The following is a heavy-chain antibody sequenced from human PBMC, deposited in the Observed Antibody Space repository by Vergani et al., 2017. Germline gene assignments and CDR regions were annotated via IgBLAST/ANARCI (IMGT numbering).Heavy chain of an antibody. J-gene: IGHJ4*02. CDR2: IYYSGST. CDR3: ARGGYREYYFDY. D-gene: IGHD1-26*01. V-gene: IGHV4-31*03. CDR1: GGSISSGGYY. Sequence: QVQLQESGPGLVKPSQTLSLTCTVSGGSISSGGYYWSWIRQPPGKGLEWIGYIYYSGSTYYNPSLKSRVTITVDTSKNQFSLKLGSVTAADTAVYYCARGGYREYYFDYWGQGTLVTVSS.